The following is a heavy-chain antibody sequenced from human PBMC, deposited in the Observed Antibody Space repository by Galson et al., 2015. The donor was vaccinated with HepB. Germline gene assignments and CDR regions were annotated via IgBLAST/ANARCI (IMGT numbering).Heavy chain of an antibody. CDR2: IIPIFGTA. V-gene: IGHV1-69*01. Sequence: SVKVSCKASGGTFSSYAISWVRQAPGQGLEWMGGIIPIFGTANYAQKFQGRVTITADESTSTAYMELSSLRSEDTAVYYCARGRFLEWLSYYWGQGTLVTVSS. D-gene: IGHD3-3*01. CDR3: ARGRFLEWLSYY. J-gene: IGHJ4*02. CDR1: GGTFSSYA.